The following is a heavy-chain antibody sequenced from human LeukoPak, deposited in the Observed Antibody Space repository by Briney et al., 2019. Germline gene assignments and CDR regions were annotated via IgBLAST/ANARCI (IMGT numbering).Heavy chain of an antibody. J-gene: IGHJ4*02. V-gene: IGHV1-69*13. CDR1: GYTFTSYA. D-gene: IGHD3-22*01. Sequence: ASVKVSCKASGYTFTSYAMNWVRQAPGQGLEWMGGIIPIFGTANYAQKFQGRVTITADESTSTAYMELSSLRSEDTAVYYCARAVNDYYDSSGYYGDWGQGTLVTVSS. CDR3: ARAVNDYYDSSGYYGD. CDR2: IIPIFGTA.